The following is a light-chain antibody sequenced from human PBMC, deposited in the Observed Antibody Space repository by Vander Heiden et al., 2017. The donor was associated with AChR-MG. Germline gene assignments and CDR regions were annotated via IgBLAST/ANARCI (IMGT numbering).Light chain of an antibody. CDR1: QSISTY. CDR2: AAS. Sequence: DIQMTQSPSSLSASVGDRVTITYRASQSISTYLNWYQQKPGKAPKLLIYAASSLQSGVPSRFSGSGSGTDFSLTISSLQPEDFATYYCQQSFSTPLYTFGLGTKLEI. CDR3: QQSFSTPLYT. J-gene: IGKJ2*01. V-gene: IGKV1-39*01.